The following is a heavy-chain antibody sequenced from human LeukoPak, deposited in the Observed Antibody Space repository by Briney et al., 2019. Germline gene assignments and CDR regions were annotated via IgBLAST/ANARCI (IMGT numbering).Heavy chain of an antibody. D-gene: IGHD1-26*01. CDR1: GFTFSDYY. CDR3: ARAGYSGSYYPFDY. CDR2: ISSSGSNI. V-gene: IGHV3-11*01. J-gene: IGHJ4*02. Sequence: GGSLRLSCAASGFTFSDYYMSWIRQAPGKGLEWVSYISSSGSNIHCADSVKGRFTISRDNAKNSLYLQMNSLRAEDTAVYYCARAGYSGSYYPFDYWGQGTLVTVSS.